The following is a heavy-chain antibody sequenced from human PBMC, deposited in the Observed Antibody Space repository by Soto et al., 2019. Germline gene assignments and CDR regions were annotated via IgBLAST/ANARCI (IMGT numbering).Heavy chain of an antibody. Sequence: ASAAVSSQASGFTFTSSAMPWVRQARGQRLEWIGWIVVGRGNTNYAQKFQERVTITRDMSTSTAYMELSSLRSEDTAVYYCAAGRYYGSGLDPWGQGTLVTVSS. CDR1: GFTFTSSA. CDR2: IVVGRGNT. V-gene: IGHV1-58*02. CDR3: AAGRYYGSGLDP. D-gene: IGHD3-10*01. J-gene: IGHJ5*02.